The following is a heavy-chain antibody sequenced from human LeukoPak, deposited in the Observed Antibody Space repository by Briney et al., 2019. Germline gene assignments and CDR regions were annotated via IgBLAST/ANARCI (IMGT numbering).Heavy chain of an antibody. CDR1: GGSISSSSYY. V-gene: IGHV4-39*07. J-gene: IGHJ3*02. CDR2: IYYSGST. Sequence: SETLSLTCTVSGGSISSSSYYWGWIRQPPGKGLEWIGSIYYSGSTYYNPSLKSRVTISVDTSKNQFSLKLSSVTAADTAVYYCARDQSTPYYHDAFDIRGQGTMVTVSS. CDR3: ARDQSTPYYHDAFDI. D-gene: IGHD3-22*01.